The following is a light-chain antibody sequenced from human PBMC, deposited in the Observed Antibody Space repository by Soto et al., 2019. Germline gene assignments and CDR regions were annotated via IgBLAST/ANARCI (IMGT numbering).Light chain of an antibody. J-gene: IGKJ4*01. CDR2: GAS. CDR1: QSVSSN. V-gene: IGKV3-15*01. CDR3: QQYDVWPAFT. Sequence: EKALTQSPVTLSLSPGERATLSCRASQSVSSNLAWYQQRPGQAPRLLIYGASTRASGVPDRFSGSGSGTEFILTISSLQSEDSAVYYCQQYDVWPAFTFGGGTKVDIK.